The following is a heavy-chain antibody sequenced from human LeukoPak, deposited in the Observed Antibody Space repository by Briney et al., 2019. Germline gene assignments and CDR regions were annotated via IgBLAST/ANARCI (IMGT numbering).Heavy chain of an antibody. CDR1: GGSFSGYY. J-gene: IGHJ4*02. D-gene: IGHD6-6*01. V-gene: IGHV4-34*01. CDR2: INHSGRT. Sequence: KPSETLSLTCAVYGGSFSGYYWSWIRQPPGKGGEWIGEINHSGRTNYNPSLKRGVTISVDTSKNQFSLKLSSVTAADTAVHYCARVKGVAARRPVDYWGQGTLVTVSS. CDR3: ARVKGVAARRPVDY.